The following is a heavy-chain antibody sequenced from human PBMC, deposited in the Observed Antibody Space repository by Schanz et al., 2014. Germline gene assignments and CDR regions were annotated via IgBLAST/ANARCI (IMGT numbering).Heavy chain of an antibody. CDR1: NYIFTKYY. CDR2: INPYDDTI. D-gene: IGHD3-3*01. CDR3: VTEKRMESGTWAKAFDI. V-gene: IGHV1-46*01. Sequence: QVQLVQSGAEVKKPGASVKVSCKASNYIFTKYYIHCVRQAPGQGLEWMGLINPYDDTIDYAKKFLGRFTMTRDTSTTTVYMELSSLRSDDTAMYYCVTEKRMESGTWAKAFDIWGQGTWVTVSS. J-gene: IGHJ3*02.